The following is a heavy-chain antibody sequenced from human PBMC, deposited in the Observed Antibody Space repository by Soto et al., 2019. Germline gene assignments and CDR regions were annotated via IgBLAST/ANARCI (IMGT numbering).Heavy chain of an antibody. V-gene: IGHV4-59*01. CDR2: IYYSGST. Sequence: SETLSLTCTVSGGSISSYYWSWIRQPPGKGLEWIGYIYYSGSTNYNPSLKSRVTISVDTSRNQFSLKLSSVTAADTAVYYCARQQWLVLNAFDIWGQGTMVTVSS. D-gene: IGHD6-19*01. CDR1: GGSISSYY. J-gene: IGHJ3*02. CDR3: ARQQWLVLNAFDI.